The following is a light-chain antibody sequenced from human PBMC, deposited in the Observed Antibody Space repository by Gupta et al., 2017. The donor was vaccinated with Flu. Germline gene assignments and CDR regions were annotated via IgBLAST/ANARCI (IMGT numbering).Light chain of an antibody. V-gene: IGKV1-39*01. Sequence: GDRFTITCRASQSISRYLNWYQQKPGKAPKLLIYAASRWQSGVPSRFSGSGSGTDFTLTISMRQPEDFATYYCQQRDSTLWTFGQGTKVEIK. CDR1: QSISRY. J-gene: IGKJ1*01. CDR2: AAS. CDR3: QQRDSTLWT.